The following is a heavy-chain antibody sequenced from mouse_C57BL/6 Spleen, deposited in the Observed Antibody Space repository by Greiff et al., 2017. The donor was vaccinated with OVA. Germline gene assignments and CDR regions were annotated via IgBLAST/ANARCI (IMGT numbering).Heavy chain of an antibody. Sequence: EVKLMESGGGLVKPGGSLKLSCAASGFTFSDYGMHWVRQAPEKGLEWVAYISSGSSTIYYADTVKGRFTISRDNAKNTLFLQMTSLRSEDTAMYYCARHGNYDWYFDVWGTGTTVTVSS. V-gene: IGHV5-17*01. D-gene: IGHD2-1*01. CDR3: ARHGNYDWYFDV. J-gene: IGHJ1*03. CDR1: GFTFSDYG. CDR2: ISSGSSTI.